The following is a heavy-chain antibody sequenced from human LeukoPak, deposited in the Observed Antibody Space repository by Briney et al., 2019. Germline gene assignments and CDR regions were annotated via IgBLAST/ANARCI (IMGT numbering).Heavy chain of an antibody. CDR2: ITNSGSTV. Sequence: PGGSLRLSCAASGFTFSDYYMTWFRQAPGKGLEWLSYITNSGSTVYYADSVKGRFTISRDNAKNSLYLQMNSLRAEDTAVYYRGRGHYGIDYWGQGTLVTVSS. CDR1: GFTFSDYY. V-gene: IGHV3-11*01. J-gene: IGHJ4*02. CDR3: GRGHYGIDY. D-gene: IGHD4-17*01.